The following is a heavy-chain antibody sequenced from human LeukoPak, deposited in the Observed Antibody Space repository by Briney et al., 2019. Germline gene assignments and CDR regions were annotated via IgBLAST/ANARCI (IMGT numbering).Heavy chain of an antibody. V-gene: IGHV4-39*07. D-gene: IGHD6-13*01. CDR3: ARHIAAAGTI. CDR2: IYYSGST. J-gene: IGHJ4*02. CDR1: GGSISSSSYY. Sequence: KPSETLSLTCTVSGGSISSSSYYWGWIRQPPGKGLEWIGSIYYSGSTYYNPSLKSRVTISVDASKNQFSLKLSSVTAADTAVYHCARHIAAAGTIWGQGTLVTVSS.